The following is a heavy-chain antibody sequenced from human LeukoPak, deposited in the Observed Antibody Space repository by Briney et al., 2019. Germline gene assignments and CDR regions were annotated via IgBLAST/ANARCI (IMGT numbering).Heavy chain of an antibody. D-gene: IGHD4-23*01. CDR2: IYYSGST. J-gene: IGHJ4*02. V-gene: IGHV4-31*03. CDR1: GGSISSGGYY. CDR3: ARRSEDYGGNAFYFDY. Sequence: SETLSLTCTVSGGSISSGGYYWSWIRQHPGKGLEWIGYIYYSGSTYYNPSLKSRVTISVDTSKNQFSLKLSSVTAADTAVYYCARRSEDYGGNAFYFDYWGQGTLVTVSS.